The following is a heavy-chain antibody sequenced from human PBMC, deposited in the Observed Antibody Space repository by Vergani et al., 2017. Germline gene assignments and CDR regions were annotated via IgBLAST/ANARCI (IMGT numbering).Heavy chain of an antibody. CDR1: GFTFNRYG. CDR3: VKDAGSYENICDS. Sequence: QVQLVQSGGGVVQPGGSLRLSCVASGFTFNRYGMHWVRQAPGKGLEWVSALTGGGGSTYYADSFKGRFIISRDNSRDTLYLQMNSLRPEDTATYYCVKDAGSYENICDSWGQETLVTVSS. V-gene: IGHV3-NL1*01. J-gene: IGHJ4*02. CDR2: LTGGGGST. D-gene: IGHD1-26*01.